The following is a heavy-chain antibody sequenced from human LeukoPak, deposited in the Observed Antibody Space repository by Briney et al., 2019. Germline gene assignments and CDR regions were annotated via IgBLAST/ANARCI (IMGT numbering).Heavy chain of an antibody. CDR1: GFTFSGYA. Sequence: GGSLRLSCAASGFTFSGYAMSWVRQAPGKGLEWVSAISGSGGSTYYADSVKGRFTISRDNSKNTLYLQMNSLRAEDTAVYYCAKDSLEPENQIAVAGPTYFDYWGQGTLVTASS. J-gene: IGHJ4*02. CDR3: AKDSLEPENQIAVAGPTYFDY. D-gene: IGHD6-19*01. V-gene: IGHV3-23*01. CDR2: ISGSGGST.